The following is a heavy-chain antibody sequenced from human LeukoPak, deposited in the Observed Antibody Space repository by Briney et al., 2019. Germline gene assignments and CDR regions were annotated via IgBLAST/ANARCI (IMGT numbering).Heavy chain of an antibody. J-gene: IGHJ4*02. CDR1: GFTFNTYS. D-gene: IGHD3-10*01. CDR3: ARVPTGRSQGPYYFDY. Sequence: PGGSLRLSCAASGFTFNTYSMNWVRQAPGKGLEWVSSISSSSTYIYYADSVKGRFTISRDNAKNSLYLQMNSLRAEDTAVFYCARVPTGRSQGPYYFDYWGQGTLATVSS. CDR2: ISSSSTYI. V-gene: IGHV3-21*01.